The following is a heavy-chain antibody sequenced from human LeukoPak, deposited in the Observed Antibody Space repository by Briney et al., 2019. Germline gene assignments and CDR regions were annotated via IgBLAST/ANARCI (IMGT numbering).Heavy chain of an antibody. Sequence: GASVKVSCKASGYTFTSYGISWVRQAPGQGLEWMGWISAYNGNTNYAQKLQGRVTMTTDTSTSTAYMELRSLRSDDTAVYYCARDVVVVPAAIPGYWGQGTLVTVSS. CDR2: ISAYNGNT. V-gene: IGHV1-18*01. CDR1: GYTFTSYG. CDR3: ARDVVVVPAAIPGY. J-gene: IGHJ4*02. D-gene: IGHD2-2*02.